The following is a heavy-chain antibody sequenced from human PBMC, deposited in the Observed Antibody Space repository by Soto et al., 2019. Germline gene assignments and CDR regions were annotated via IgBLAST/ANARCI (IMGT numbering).Heavy chain of an antibody. Sequence: QVQLVQSGAEVKKPGSSVKISCKASGGTFSNYAISWVRQAPGQGLEWMGGFIPIFGTANYAPQFQGRVTSTADECTSTAYMELSSQRSEDTAVYYCASPRTSVRYYNGMDVWGQGPTVTVSS. J-gene: IGHJ6*02. V-gene: IGHV1-69*12. CDR3: ASPRTSVRYYNGMDV. CDR1: GGTFSNYA. CDR2: FIPIFGTA.